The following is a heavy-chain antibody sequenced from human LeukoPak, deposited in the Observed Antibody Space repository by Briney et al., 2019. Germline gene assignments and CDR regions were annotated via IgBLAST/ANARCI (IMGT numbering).Heavy chain of an antibody. J-gene: IGHJ4*02. CDR2: INAGNGNT. D-gene: IGHD3-10*01. CDR1: GYNFTGYA. Sequence: ASVKVSCKASGYNFTGYAMHWVRQAPGQRLEWMGWINAGNGNTKYSQKFQGRVTITADESTSTAYMELSSLRSEDTAVYYCARGFMVRGVIEYDYWGQGTLVTVSS. V-gene: IGHV1-3*01. CDR3: ARGFMVRGVIEYDY.